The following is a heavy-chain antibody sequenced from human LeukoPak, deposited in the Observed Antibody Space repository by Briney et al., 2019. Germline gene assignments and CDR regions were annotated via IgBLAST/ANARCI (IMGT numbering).Heavy chain of an antibody. CDR1: GYTFTDYG. CDR2: ISTHNGDT. CDR3: ARGRQLVGTFDI. V-gene: IGHV1-18*01. Sequence: ASVRVSCKASGYTFTDYGVSWVRQAPGQGLEWMGHISTHNGDTSYVQKLQGRVTMTTDTSTSTAYMELSSLRSEDTAVYYCARGRQLVGTFDIWGQGTMVTVSS. J-gene: IGHJ3*02. D-gene: IGHD6-6*01.